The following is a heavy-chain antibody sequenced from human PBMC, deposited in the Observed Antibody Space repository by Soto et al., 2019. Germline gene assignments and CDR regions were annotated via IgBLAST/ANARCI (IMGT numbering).Heavy chain of an antibody. CDR2: INSDGSST. Sequence: EVQLVESGGGLVQPGGSLRLSCAVSGFTFSSDWMHWVRQAPGKGLVWVSRINSDGSSTSYADSVKGRFTISRDNAKNTLYLQMNSLIAEDTAVYYCASPILGVIIGYWGQGTLVTVSS. CDR1: GFTFSSDW. D-gene: IGHD3-3*01. CDR3: ASPILGVIIGY. J-gene: IGHJ4*02. V-gene: IGHV3-74*01.